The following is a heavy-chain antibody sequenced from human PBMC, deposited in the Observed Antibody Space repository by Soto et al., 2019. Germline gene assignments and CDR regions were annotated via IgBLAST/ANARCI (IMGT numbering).Heavy chain of an antibody. D-gene: IGHD6-13*01. J-gene: IGHJ4*02. Sequence: SETLSLTCAVTGGSISSSNWWSWVRQPPGKGLEWIGEIHHSGSTNYNPSLKSRVTISVDKSKNQFSLKMSSVTAADTAVYYCASDGIAATGTWGQGTLVTVSS. CDR1: GGSISSSNW. CDR2: IHHSGST. CDR3: ASDGIAATGT. V-gene: IGHV4-4*02.